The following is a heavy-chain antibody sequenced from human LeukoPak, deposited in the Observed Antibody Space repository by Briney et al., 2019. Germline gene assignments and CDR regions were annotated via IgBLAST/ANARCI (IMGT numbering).Heavy chain of an antibody. CDR3: ARVMAIAAAGGDAFDI. CDR1: GFTFSSYE. Sequence: PGGSLRLSCAASGFTFSSYEMNWVRQAPGKGLEWVSYISSSGSTIYYADSVKGRFTISRGNAKNSLYLQMNSLRAEDTAVYYCARVMAIAAAGGDAFDIWGQGIMVTVSS. V-gene: IGHV3-48*03. CDR2: ISSSGSTI. J-gene: IGHJ3*02. D-gene: IGHD6-13*01.